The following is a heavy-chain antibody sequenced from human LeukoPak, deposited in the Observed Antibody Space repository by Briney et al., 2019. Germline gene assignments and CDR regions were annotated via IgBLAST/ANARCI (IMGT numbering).Heavy chain of an antibody. J-gene: IGHJ3*02. CDR3: AKDFDYYGSGSPHAFDI. D-gene: IGHD3-10*01. CDR2: ISYDGSDK. Sequence: HLGGSLRLSCAASGFTFRNYGVHWVRQAPGKGLEWVAVISYDGSDKYYGESVKGRFTISRDNYKNTLYLQMNSLRAEDTAVYYCAKDFDYYGSGSPHAFDIWGQGTMVTVSS. V-gene: IGHV3-30*18. CDR1: GFTFRNYG.